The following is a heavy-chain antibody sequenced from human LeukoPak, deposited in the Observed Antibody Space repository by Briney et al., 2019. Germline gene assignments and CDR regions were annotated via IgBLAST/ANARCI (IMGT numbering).Heavy chain of an antibody. Sequence: SEALSLTCAVYGGSFSGYYWSWIRQPPGKGLEWIGSIYYSGSTYYNPSLKSRVTISVDTSKNQFSLKLSSVTAADTAVYYCARHRQLYYYYYYMDVWGKGTTVTISS. D-gene: IGHD1-1*01. V-gene: IGHV4-34*01. J-gene: IGHJ6*03. CDR3: ARHRQLYYYYYYMDV. CDR1: GGSFSGYY. CDR2: IYYSGST.